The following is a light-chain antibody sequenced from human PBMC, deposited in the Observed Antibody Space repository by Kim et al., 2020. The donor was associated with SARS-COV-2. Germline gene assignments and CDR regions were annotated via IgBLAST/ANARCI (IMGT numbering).Light chain of an antibody. CDR2: DAS. CDR3: QQYYNWPPFT. V-gene: IGKV3-15*01. J-gene: IGKJ4*01. Sequence: EIAMTQSPATLSMSPGERVTLSCRASQSVSNYLVWYQQKPGQGPRLLIYDASTRATGIPARFSGSGSGTEFTLTISSLQSEDFAVYYCQQYYNWPPFTFGGGTKVDIK. CDR1: QSVSNY.